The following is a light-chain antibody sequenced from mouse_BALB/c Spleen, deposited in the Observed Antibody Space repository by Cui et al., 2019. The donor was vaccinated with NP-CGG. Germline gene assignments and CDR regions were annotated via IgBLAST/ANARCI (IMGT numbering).Light chain of an antibody. V-gene: IGLV1*01. Sequence: QAVVTQESALTTSPGATVTLTCCSSTGAVTTSNYANWVQEKPDHLFTGLIGGTNNRAPGVPARFSGSLIGDKAALTITGAQTEDEAIYFCALCYSNHWVFGGGTKLTVL. CDR1: TGAVTTSNY. J-gene: IGLJ1*01. CDR2: GTN. CDR3: ALCYSNHWV.